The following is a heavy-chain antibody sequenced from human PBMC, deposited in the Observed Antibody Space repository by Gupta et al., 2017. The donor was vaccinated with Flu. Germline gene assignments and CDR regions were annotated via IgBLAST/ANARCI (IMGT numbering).Heavy chain of an antibody. Sequence: QLQLHESGPGLVKPSETLSRICTVSGGSISSSDYNWGWIRQPPGKGLEWIGSIYYDGSTYYNSSLKRRVTMSVDTSKIQFALKLSSVTAADTAVYYCARLKTYYYDGRGYHFDYCGQGSLVTVSS. V-gene: IGHV4-39*01. J-gene: IGHJ4*02. CDR1: GGSISSSDYN. CDR3: ARLKTYYYDGRGYHFDY. D-gene: IGHD3-22*01. CDR2: IYYDGST.